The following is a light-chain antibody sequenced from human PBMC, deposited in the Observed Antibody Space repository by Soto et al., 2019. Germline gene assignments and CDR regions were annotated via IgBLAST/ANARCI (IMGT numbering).Light chain of an antibody. V-gene: IGLV2-14*01. CDR2: EVS. Sequence: QSALTQPASVSGSPGQSITISCTGTSSDVGGYNYVSWYQQHPGKAPKLMIDEVSNRPSGVSNRFSGSKSGNTASLTISGLQAEDEADYYCSSYTRSSPYVFGTGTKVTVL. J-gene: IGLJ1*01. CDR3: SSYTRSSPYV. CDR1: SSDVGGYNY.